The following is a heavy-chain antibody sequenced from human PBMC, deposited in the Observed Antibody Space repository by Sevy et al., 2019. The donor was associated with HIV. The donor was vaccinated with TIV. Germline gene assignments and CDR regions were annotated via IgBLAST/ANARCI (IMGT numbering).Heavy chain of an antibody. CDR3: LRGGGGY. J-gene: IGHJ4*02. CDR2: INRDGSEK. CDR1: GFTFSGYY. Sequence: GGSLRLSCAASGFTFSGYYMTWVRQAPGKGLEWVASINRDGSEKFHVDSVKGRFTISRDNMKKSLFLQMNSLRVEDTAVYYCLRGGGGYWGQEILVTVSS. D-gene: IGHD2-15*01. V-gene: IGHV3-7*01.